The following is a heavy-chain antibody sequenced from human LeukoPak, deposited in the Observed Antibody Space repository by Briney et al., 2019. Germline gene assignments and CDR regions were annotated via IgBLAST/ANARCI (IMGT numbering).Heavy chain of an antibody. CDR2: IWYDGSNK. CDR3: ARSKSPYYDSSGHFDY. J-gene: IGHJ4*02. V-gene: IGHV3-33*01. D-gene: IGHD3-22*01. Sequence: GGSLRLSCAASGFTFSSYGMHWVRQAPGKGLEWVAVIWYDGSNKYFADSVKGRFTISRDNSKNTLYLQMNSLRAEDTAVYYCARSKSPYYDSSGHFDYWGQGTLVTVSS. CDR1: GFTFSSYG.